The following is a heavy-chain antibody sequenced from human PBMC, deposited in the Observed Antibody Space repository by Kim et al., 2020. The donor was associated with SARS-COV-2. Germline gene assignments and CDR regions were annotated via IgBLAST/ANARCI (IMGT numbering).Heavy chain of an antibody. J-gene: IGHJ4*02. CDR3: ASDEETAIAY. D-gene: IGHD5-18*01. V-gene: IGHV3-48*03. CDR2: ISSSGSTI. Sequence: GGSLRLSCAASGFTFSSYEMNWVRQAPGKGLEWVSYISSSGSTIYYADSVKGRFTISRDNSKNSLYLQMNSLRAEDTAVYYCASDEETAIAYWGQGTLVTVSS. CDR1: GFTFSSYE.